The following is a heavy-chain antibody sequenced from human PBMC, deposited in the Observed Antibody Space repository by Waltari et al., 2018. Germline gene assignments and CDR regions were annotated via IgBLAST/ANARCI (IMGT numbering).Heavy chain of an antibody. V-gene: IGHV1-8*01. J-gene: IGHJ4*02. Sequence: QVQLVQSGAEGKKPVASVKVSCKASGYAFTSSDINWVRQASGQGLEGMGWMNPKSGNTGYAQKFQGRVTMTRNTSISTAYMELSSLRSEDTAVYYCARWDYYDSSGCYHYWGQGTLVTVSS. CDR3: ARWDYYDSSGCYHY. CDR1: GYAFTSSD. D-gene: IGHD3-22*01. CDR2: MNPKSGNT.